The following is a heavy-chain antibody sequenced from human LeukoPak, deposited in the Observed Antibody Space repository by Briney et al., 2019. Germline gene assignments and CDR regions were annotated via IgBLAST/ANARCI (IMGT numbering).Heavy chain of an antibody. V-gene: IGHV3-23*01. Sequence: GGSLRLSCAASGFTFSSYAMSWVRQAPGKGLEWVSVIRGSGGSTYYADSVKGRFTISRDNSKNTLYLQMNSLRAEDTAVYYCAKHIAVAGRALYYYYGMDVWGQGTTVTVAS. CDR3: AKHIAVAGRALYYYYGMDV. D-gene: IGHD6-19*01. J-gene: IGHJ6*02. CDR1: GFTFSSYA. CDR2: IRGSGGST.